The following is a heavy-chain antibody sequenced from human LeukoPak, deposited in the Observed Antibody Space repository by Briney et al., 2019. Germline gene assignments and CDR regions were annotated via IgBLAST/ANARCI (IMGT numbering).Heavy chain of an antibody. V-gene: IGHV4-38-2*02. J-gene: IGHJ6*02. CDR1: GYSISSGYY. Sequence: PSETLSLTCTVSGYSISSGYYWGWIRQPPGKGLEWIGSIYHSGSTYYNPSLKSRVTISVDTSKNQFSLKLSSVTAADTAVYYCARAGSGIVAPYYYYGMDVWGQGTTVTVSS. CDR2: IYHSGST. CDR3: ARAGSGIVAPYYYYGMDV. D-gene: IGHD3-10*01.